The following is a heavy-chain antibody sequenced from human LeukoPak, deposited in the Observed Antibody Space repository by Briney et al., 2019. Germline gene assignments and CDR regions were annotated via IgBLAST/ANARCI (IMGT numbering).Heavy chain of an antibody. Sequence: PSETLSLTCSVSGGSISSYYWSWIWQPAGKGLEWIGRIYTSGSTNYNPSLKSRVTISVDKSKNQFSLKLSSVTAADTAVYYCARVRPLCLSCSGGSCYFGVDYFDYWGQGTLVTVSS. D-gene: IGHD2-15*01. J-gene: IGHJ4*02. V-gene: IGHV4-4*07. CDR2: IYTSGST. CDR3: ARVRPLCLSCSGGSCYFGVDYFDY. CDR1: GGSISSYY.